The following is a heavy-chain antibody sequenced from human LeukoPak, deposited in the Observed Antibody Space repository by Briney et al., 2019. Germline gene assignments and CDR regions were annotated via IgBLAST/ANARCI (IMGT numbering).Heavy chain of an antibody. Sequence: GGSLRLYCPAYAFTFINYRLPWVRQAPGKGLEWVAIIWYDGSNEYYAESVKGRFTISRDNSKNTLYLQMNSLRAEDTAVYYCAGALWPYYFDYWGQGTLVTVSS. CDR3: AGALWPYYFDY. D-gene: IGHD2-21*01. CDR1: AFTFINYR. V-gene: IGHV3-33*01. CDR2: IWYDGSNE. J-gene: IGHJ4*02.